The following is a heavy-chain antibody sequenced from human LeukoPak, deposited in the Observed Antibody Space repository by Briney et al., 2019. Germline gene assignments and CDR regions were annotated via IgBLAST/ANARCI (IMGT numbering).Heavy chain of an antibody. CDR1: GGSISSYY. J-gene: IGHJ6*02. Sequence: NPSETLSLTCTVSGGSISSYYWSWIRQPPGKGLEWIGYIYYSGSTNYNPSLKSRVTISVDTSKNQFSLKLSSVTAADTAVYYCAGTKIPTHYYYYYGMDVWGQGTTVTVSS. CDR3: AGTKIPTHYYYYYGMDV. V-gene: IGHV4-59*01. CDR2: IYYSGST.